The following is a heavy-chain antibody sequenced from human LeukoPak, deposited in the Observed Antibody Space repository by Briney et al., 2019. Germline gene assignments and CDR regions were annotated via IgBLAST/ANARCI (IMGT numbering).Heavy chain of an antibody. J-gene: IGHJ5*02. CDR1: GFTVSSNF. V-gene: IGHV3-53*01. CDR2: IYSGGTT. Sequence: PGGSLRLSCAASGFTVSSNFMSWVRQAPGEGLEWISVIYSGGTTFYADSVKGRFTICRDNSKNTLYLQMNSLRAEDTAVYYCARGGFELTAWGQGTLVTVSS. CDR3: ARGGFELTA. D-gene: IGHD1-20*01.